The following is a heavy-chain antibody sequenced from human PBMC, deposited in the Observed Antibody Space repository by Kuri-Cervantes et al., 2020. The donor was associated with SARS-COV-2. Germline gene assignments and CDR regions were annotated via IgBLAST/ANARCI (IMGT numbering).Heavy chain of an antibody. V-gene: IGHV3-30-3*01. CDR1: GFTFSSYA. Sequence: GESLKISCAASGFTFSSYAMHWVRQAPGKGLEWVAVISYDGSNKYYADSVKGRFTISRDNSKNTLYLQMNSLRAEDTAVYYCARDPVPGFGCSSTSCYKGLDPDYWGQGTLVTVSS. D-gene: IGHD2-2*02. CDR3: ARDPVPGFGCSSTSCYKGLDPDY. CDR2: ISYDGSNK. J-gene: IGHJ4*02.